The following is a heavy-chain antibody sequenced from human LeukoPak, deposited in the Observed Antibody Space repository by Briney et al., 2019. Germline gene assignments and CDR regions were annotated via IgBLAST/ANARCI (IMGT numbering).Heavy chain of an antibody. D-gene: IGHD3-22*01. Sequence: GGSLRLSCAASGFTVSSNYMSWVRQAPGKGLEWVSVIYSGGSTYYADSVKGRFTISRDNSKNTLYLQMNSLRAEDTAVYYCAKVAYYYDSHDYWGQGTLVTVSS. CDR2: IYSGGST. V-gene: IGHV3-53*01. CDR1: GFTVSSNY. CDR3: AKVAYYYDSHDY. J-gene: IGHJ4*02.